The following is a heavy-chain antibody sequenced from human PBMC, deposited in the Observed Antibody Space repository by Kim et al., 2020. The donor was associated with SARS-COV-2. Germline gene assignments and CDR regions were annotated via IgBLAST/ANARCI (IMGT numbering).Heavy chain of an antibody. J-gene: IGHJ6*02. CDR3: AREQLALYYYYYGMDV. Sequence: SLKDRVTISVDTSKNQFSLKLSSVTAADTAVYYWAREQLALYYYYYGMDVWGQGTTVTVSS. D-gene: IGHD6-13*01. V-gene: IGHV4-34*01.